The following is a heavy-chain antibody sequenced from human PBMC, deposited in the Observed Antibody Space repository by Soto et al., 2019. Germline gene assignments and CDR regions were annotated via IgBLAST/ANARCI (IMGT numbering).Heavy chain of an antibody. Sequence: GGSLRLSCAASGFTFSSYWMHWVRQAPGKGLEWVANINKDGSGTYYVDSVKGRFTISRDNAKNTLYLQMNSLRAEDTAVYYCARDSSGWYERVYWGQGTLVTVSS. CDR3: ARDSSGWYERVY. CDR1: GFTFSSYW. D-gene: IGHD6-19*01. V-gene: IGHV3-7*01. J-gene: IGHJ4*02. CDR2: INKDGSGT.